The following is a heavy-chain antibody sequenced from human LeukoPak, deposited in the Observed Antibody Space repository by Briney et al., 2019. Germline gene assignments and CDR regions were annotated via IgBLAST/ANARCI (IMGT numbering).Heavy chain of an antibody. CDR2: MNPNSGNT. V-gene: IGHV1-8*01. D-gene: IGHD3-22*01. Sequence: SSEKVSCKASGHTFTSYDINWVRQATGQGLEWMGWMNPNSGNTGYAQKFQGRVTMTRNTSISTAYMELSSLRSQDTAVYYCARARRRGSMIVVVRLYYWAQGTLVTVSS. J-gene: IGHJ4*02. CDR1: GHTFTSYD. CDR3: ARARRRGSMIVVVRLYY.